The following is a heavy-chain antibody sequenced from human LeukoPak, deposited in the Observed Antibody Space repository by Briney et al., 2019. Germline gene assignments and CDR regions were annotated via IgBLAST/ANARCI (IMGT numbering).Heavy chain of an antibody. Sequence: SETLSLTCTVSGGPISSYYWSWIWQPAGKGLEWIGRIYTSGSTNYNPPLKSRVTISVDTSKNQFSLKLSSVTAADTAVYYCARDKSGFGEFYYYYGMDVWGQGTTVTVSS. V-gene: IGHV4-4*07. CDR3: ARDKSGFGEFYYYYGMDV. J-gene: IGHJ6*02. CDR1: GGPISSYY. CDR2: IYTSGST. D-gene: IGHD3-10*01.